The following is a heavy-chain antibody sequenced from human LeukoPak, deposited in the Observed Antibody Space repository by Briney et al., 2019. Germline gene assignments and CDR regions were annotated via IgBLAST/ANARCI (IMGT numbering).Heavy chain of an antibody. CDR2: ISYDGSNK. D-gene: IGHD2/OR15-2a*01. CDR1: GFTFSSYG. J-gene: IGHJ4*02. CDR3: AKDNADFLSDC. V-gene: IGHV3-30*18. Sequence: GGSLRLSCAASGFTFSSYGMHWVRQAPGKGLEWVAVISYDGSNKYYADSVKGRFTISRDNSKNTLYLQMNSLRAEDTAVYYCAKDNADFLSDCWGQGTLVTVSS.